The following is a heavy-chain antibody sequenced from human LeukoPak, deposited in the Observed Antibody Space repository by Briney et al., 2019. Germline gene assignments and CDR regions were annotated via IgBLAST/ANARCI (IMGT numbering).Heavy chain of an antibody. Sequence: SETLSLTCAVYGGSFSGYYWSWIRQPPGKGLEWIGEINHSGSTNYNPSLKSRVTISVDTSKNQFSLKLSSVTAADTAVYYCARVGDSSSSFYYYMDVWGKGTTVTVSS. CDR3: ARVGDSSSSFYYYMDV. V-gene: IGHV4-34*01. D-gene: IGHD6-6*01. CDR2: INHSGST. J-gene: IGHJ6*03. CDR1: GGSFSGYY.